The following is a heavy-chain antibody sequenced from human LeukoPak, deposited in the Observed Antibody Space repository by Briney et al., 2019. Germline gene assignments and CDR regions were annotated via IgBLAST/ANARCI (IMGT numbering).Heavy chain of an antibody. Sequence: GGSLRLSCAASGFPLISYAMSWVRQGPGKGLEWVAATSSSDPGTYHADSVRGRFTISRDNSKNTLYLQMNRLRVEDAAVYYCARPEDTAMVQGDYYFDYWGQGTLVTVSS. CDR2: TSSSDPGT. CDR3: ARPEDTAMVQGDYYFDY. D-gene: IGHD5-18*01. CDR1: GFPLISYA. V-gene: IGHV3-23*01. J-gene: IGHJ4*02.